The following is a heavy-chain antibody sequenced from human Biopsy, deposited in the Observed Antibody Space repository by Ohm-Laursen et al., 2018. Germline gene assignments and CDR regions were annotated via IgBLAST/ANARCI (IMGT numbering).Heavy chain of an antibody. CDR2: INPDNGGT. V-gene: IGHV1-2*02. D-gene: IGHD3-16*01. J-gene: IGHJ6*02. CDR1: GYTFTGYY. Sequence: GASAKVSCKASGYTFTGYYLHWVRQAPGQGLEWMGWINPDNGGTIHAQKFQGRVTVTRDTSISTAYVEVTSLRSDDTAVYYCVRSRAGGATWGMDVWGQGTTVTVSS. CDR3: VRSRAGGATWGMDV.